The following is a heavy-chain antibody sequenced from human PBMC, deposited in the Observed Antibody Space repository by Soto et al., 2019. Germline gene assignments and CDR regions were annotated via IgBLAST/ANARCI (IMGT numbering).Heavy chain of an antibody. D-gene: IGHD2-15*01. J-gene: IGHJ4*02. CDR2: ISYDGSNK. CDR3: ARDNVVVVAASPHY. V-gene: IGHV3-30-3*01. CDR1: GFTFSSYA. Sequence: QVQLVESGGGVVQPGRSLRLSCEASGFTFSSYAMHWVRQAPGKGLEWVAVISYDGSNKYYADSVKGRFTISRDNSKNTLYLQMNSLRAEDTAVYYCARDNVVVVAASPHYWGQGTLVTVSS.